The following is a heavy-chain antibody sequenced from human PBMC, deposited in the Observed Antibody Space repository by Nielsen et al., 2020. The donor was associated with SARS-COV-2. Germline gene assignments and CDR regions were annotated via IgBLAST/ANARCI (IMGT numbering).Heavy chain of an antibody. CDR2: IKQDESEK. J-gene: IGHJ2*01. CDR1: GFTFRNFW. D-gene: IGHD6-6*01. Sequence: GESLKISCEASGFTFRNFWMTWVRQAPGKGLEWVANIKQDESEKYFVDSVKGRFAISRDNAKNSLYLQMNSLRAEDTAMYYCARDRRNQYSRHRNWYFDLWGRGTLVTVSS. CDR3: ARDRRNQYSRHRNWYFDL. V-gene: IGHV3-7*01.